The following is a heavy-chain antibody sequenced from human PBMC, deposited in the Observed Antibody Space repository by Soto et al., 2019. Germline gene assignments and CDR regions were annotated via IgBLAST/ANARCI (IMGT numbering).Heavy chain of an antibody. CDR2: IYYSGST. CDR3: ARIRGYSYGYIDY. CDR1: GGSISSYY. J-gene: IGHJ4*02. Sequence: PEKLSLTCTVSGGSISSYYWSWIRQPPGKGLEWIGYIYYSGSTNYNPSLKSRVTISVDTSKNQFSLKLSSVTAADTAVYYCARIRGYSYGYIDYPGQALLLTVSS. V-gene: IGHV4-59*01. D-gene: IGHD5-18*01.